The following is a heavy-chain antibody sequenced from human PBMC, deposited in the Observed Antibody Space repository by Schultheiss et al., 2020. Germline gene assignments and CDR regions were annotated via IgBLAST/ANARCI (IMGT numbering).Heavy chain of an antibody. CDR3: ARDPAEGGYNTGVDY. CDR1: GFTVSNNY. J-gene: IGHJ4*02. D-gene: IGHD5-24*01. V-gene: IGHV4-59*02. CDR2: IYYSGST. Sequence: GSLRLSCTASGFTVSNNYMSWVRQAPGKGLEWIGYIYYSGSTYYNPSLKSRVTISVDTSKNQFSLKLSSVTAADTAVYYCARDPAEGGYNTGVDYWGQGTLVTVYS.